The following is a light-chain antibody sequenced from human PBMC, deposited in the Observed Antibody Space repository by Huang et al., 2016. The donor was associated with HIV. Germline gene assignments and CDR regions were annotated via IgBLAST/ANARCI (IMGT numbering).Light chain of an antibody. V-gene: IGKV1-5*03. CDR2: KAY. CDR1: QSISSW. CDR3: QQYNSYSWT. Sequence: DIQMTQSPSTLSASVGDRVTITCRASQSISSWLAWYQQKPGKAPKLLIYKAYSLESGVPSRFSGKGSGTEFTLTISSLQPDDFATYYCQQYNSYSWTFGQGTKVEIK. J-gene: IGKJ1*01.